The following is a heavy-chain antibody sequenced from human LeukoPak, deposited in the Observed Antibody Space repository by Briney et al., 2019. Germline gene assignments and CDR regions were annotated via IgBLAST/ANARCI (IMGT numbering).Heavy chain of an antibody. CDR2: IYHSGTT. D-gene: IGHD5-12*01. CDR3: ARGNSGYDLRYYYYMDV. V-gene: IGHV4-30-2*01. J-gene: IGHJ6*03. CDR1: GGSISSGGYY. Sequence: SETLSHTCTVSGGSISSGGYYWSWIRQPPGKGLEWIGYIYHSGTTYYNPSLKSRVTISVDRSKNQFSLKLTSVTAADTAMYYCARGNSGYDLRYYYYMDVWGKGTTVTVSS.